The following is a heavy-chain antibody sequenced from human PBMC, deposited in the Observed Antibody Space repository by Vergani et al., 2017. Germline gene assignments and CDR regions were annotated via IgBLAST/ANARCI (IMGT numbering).Heavy chain of an antibody. Sequence: EVQLVESGGGLVQPGRSLRLSCAASGFTFDDYAMHWVRQAPGKGLEWVSGISWNSGSIGYADSVKGRFTISRDNAKNSLYLQMNSLRAEDTALYYCAKDYFRGYDWRPYYMDVWGKGTTVTVSS. CDR3: AKDYFRGYDWRPYYMDV. V-gene: IGHV3-9*01. CDR1: GFTFDDYA. CDR2: ISWNSGSI. J-gene: IGHJ6*03. D-gene: IGHD5-12*01.